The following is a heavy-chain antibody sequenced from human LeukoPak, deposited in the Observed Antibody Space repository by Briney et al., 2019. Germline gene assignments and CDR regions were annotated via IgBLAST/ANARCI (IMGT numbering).Heavy chain of an antibody. Sequence: GGSLRLSCAASGFTFSTYCMHWVRQAPGKGLEWVAVLWKDGSNNFYADSVKGRFRFSRDNSKDMLYLQMNSLRAEDTAVYYCAKEYEIFVGAFDIWGQGTMVTVSS. CDR1: GFTFSTYC. CDR2: LWKDGSNN. J-gene: IGHJ3*02. D-gene: IGHD3-9*01. V-gene: IGHV3-33*06. CDR3: AKEYEIFVGAFDI.